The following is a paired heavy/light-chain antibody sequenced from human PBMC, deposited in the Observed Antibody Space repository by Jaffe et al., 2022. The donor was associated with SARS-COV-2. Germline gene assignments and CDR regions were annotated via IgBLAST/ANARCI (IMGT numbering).Heavy chain of an antibody. J-gene: IGHJ4*02. D-gene: IGHD6-19*01. CDR2: ISVSGGIT. V-gene: IGHV3-23*01. CDR3: AKSWKGWYSYDY. CDR1: GFTLSAHA. Sequence: EVQLLGSGGGLVQPGGSLRLSCTASGFTLSAHAMNWVRQAPGKGLEWISGISVSGGITYHVDSVKGRFTISRDTSRNTLYLQMNSLKPEDTAVYYCAKSWKGWYSYDYWGQGILVTVSS.
Light chain of an antibody. V-gene: IGLV1-44*01. CDR2: DND. J-gene: IGLJ2*01. CDR3: TAWDDNLNGVI. CDR1: SANIGADT. Sequence: QSVLTQPPSTSGTPGQRVTLSCSGSSANIGADTVTWYQHLPGKAPKLLIYDNDQRPSGVPDRFSGSKSGTSASLAISGLQSEDEADYYCTAWDDNLNGVIFGGGTKLTVL.